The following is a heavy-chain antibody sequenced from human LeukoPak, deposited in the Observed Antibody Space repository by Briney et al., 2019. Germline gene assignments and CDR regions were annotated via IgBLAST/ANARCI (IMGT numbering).Heavy chain of an antibody. V-gene: IGHV1-69*13. D-gene: IGHD6-19*01. CDR2: IIPIFGTA. Sequence: ASVKVSCKASGGTFSSYAISWVRQAPGQGLEWMGGIIPIFGTANYAQKFQGRVTITAGESTSTAYMELSSLRSEDTAVYYCALRESSGWPGPLDYWGQGTLVTVSS. J-gene: IGHJ4*02. CDR3: ALRESSGWPGPLDY. CDR1: GGTFSSYA.